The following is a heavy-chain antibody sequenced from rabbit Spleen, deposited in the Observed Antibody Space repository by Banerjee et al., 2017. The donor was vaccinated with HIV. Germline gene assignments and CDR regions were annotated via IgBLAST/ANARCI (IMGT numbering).Heavy chain of an antibody. D-gene: IGHD1-1*01. V-gene: IGHV1S40*01. J-gene: IGHJ4*01. CDR1: GFSFSSNDY. Sequence: QSLEESGGDLVKPGASLTLTCTASGFSFSSNDYMCWVRQAPGKGLEWISCIAGDSSGFTYSATWAKGRFTCSKTSSTTLTLQMTSLTVADTATYFCARDLYTTNTVWELWGPGTLVTVS. CDR3: ARDLYTTNTVWEL. CDR2: IAGDSSGFT.